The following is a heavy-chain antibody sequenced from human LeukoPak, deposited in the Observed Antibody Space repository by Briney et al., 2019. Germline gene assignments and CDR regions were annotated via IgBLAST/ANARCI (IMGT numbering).Heavy chain of an antibody. V-gene: IGHV1-69*05. D-gene: IGHD6-13*01. Sequence: GASVKVSCKASGGTFSSYAISWVRQAPGQGLEWMGGIIPIFGTANYAQKFQGRVTITTDESTSTAYMELSSLRSEDTAVYYCATDKGTDSSSWGDDAFDIWGQGTMVTVSS. CDR2: IIPIFGTA. CDR1: GGTFSSYA. J-gene: IGHJ3*02. CDR3: ATDKGTDSSSWGDDAFDI.